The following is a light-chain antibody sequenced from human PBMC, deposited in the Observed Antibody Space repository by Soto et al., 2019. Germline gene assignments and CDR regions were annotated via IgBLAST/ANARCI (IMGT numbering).Light chain of an antibody. V-gene: IGKV1-17*01. CDR2: AAS. J-gene: IGKJ5*01. Sequence: IQMTQSPSSLSASVGDRVTITCRASQGIGNNLDWYQQNPGKAPKLLIYAASSLQSGVPSRFSGSGSGTEFTLTISGLLPEDFATYHCQQLNTLPFTFGQGTRLEIK. CDR3: QQLNTLPFT. CDR1: QGIGNN.